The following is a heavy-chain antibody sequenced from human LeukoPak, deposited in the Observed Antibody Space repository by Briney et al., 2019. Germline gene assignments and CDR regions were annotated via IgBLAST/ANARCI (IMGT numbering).Heavy chain of an antibody. CDR2: IYTSGST. J-gene: IGHJ4*02. Sequence: ASETLSLTCTVSGGSISSGSYYWSWIRQPAGKGLEWIGRIYTSGSTNYNPSLKSRVTISVDTSKNQFSLKLSSVTAADTAVFYCASGGVWGXXRDYWGQGTXXTXXS. D-gene: IGHD3-16*02. V-gene: IGHV4-61*02. CDR3: ASGGVWGXXRDY. CDR1: GGSISSGSYY.